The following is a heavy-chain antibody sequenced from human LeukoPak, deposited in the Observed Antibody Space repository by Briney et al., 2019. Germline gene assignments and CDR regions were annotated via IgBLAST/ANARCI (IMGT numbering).Heavy chain of an antibody. CDR2: INPNTGDS. CDR1: GYTFSDYY. CDR3: ARGETRYCVGGHCYPLDC. V-gene: IGHV1-2*02. D-gene: IGHD2-15*01. J-gene: IGHJ4*02. Sequence: ASVKVSCKTSGYTFSDYYMHWVRQAPGQGLEWVGWINPNTGDSSLAQKSQGRVTMTRHRSIRTAYLELSRLRSDDTAVYYCARGETRYCVGGHCYPLDCSSQGTLVTVSS.